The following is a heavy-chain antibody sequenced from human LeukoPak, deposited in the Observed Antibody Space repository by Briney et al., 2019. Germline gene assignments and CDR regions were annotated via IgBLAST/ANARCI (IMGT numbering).Heavy chain of an antibody. CDR3: ATELRWKDH. CDR2: MKPNSGNT. Sequence: GASVKVSCKASGYTFTSYGINWVRQATGQGLEWMGYMKPNSGNTGYAQKFQGRVTMTRDTSISTAYLELNSLTSEDTAVYYCATELRWKDHWGQGTVVTVSS. CDR1: GYTFTSYG. D-gene: IGHD4-23*01. V-gene: IGHV1-8*02. J-gene: IGHJ4*02.